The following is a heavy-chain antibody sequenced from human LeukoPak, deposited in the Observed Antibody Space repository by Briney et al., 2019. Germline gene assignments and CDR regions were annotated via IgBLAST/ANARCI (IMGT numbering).Heavy chain of an antibody. D-gene: IGHD1-26*01. V-gene: IGHV4-59*08. CDR1: GGSICTYD. CDR2: IYYSGST. CDR3: ARSGSYSFWFDP. Sequence: SETLSLTCTVSGGSICTYDWSWIRQPPGKGLEWIGYIYYSGSTTYNPSLKSRVTISVDTSKNQFSLKLSSVTAADTAVYYCARSGSYSFWFDPWGQGTLVTVSS. J-gene: IGHJ5*02.